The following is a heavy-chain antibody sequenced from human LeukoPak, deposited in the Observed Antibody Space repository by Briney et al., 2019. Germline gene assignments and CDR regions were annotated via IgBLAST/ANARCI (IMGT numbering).Heavy chain of an antibody. J-gene: IGHJ4*02. CDR2: IYYSGST. D-gene: IGHD6-13*01. Sequence: SETLSLTCTVSGGSISSYYWSWIRQPPWKGLEWIGYIYYSGSTDYNPSLKSRVTISVDTSKNQFSLKLSSVTAADTAVYYCAMSIAAAGTFDYWGQGTLVTVSS. V-gene: IGHV4-59*01. CDR3: AMSIAAAGTFDY. CDR1: GGSISSYY.